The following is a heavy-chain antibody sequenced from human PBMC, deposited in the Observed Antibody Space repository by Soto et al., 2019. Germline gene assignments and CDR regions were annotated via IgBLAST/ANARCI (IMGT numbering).Heavy chain of an antibody. Sequence: QVQLVESGGGVVQPGRSLRLSCAASGFTFSSYGFHWVRQAPGKGLECVAVIWYDGSNKYYADSVKGRFTISRDNSKNTRYMQMNSLRAEDTAVYYCAREHDGYRGQGTLVTVSS. J-gene: IGHJ4*02. CDR2: IWYDGSNK. CDR3: AREHDGY. V-gene: IGHV3-33*01. D-gene: IGHD3-3*01. CDR1: GFTFSSYG.